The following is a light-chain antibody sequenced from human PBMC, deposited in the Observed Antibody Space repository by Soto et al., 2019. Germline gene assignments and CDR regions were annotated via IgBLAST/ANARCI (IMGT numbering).Light chain of an antibody. CDR3: CSYAGSSPVV. V-gene: IGLV2-23*01. Sequence: QSALTQPASVSGSPGQSITISCTGTRSDVGSYNLVSWYQQHPGKAPKLMIYEGSKRPSGVSNRFSGSKSGNTASLSSAWLQAEDEADYYCCSYAGSSPVVFGGGTKLTVL. CDR1: RSDVGSYNL. J-gene: IGLJ2*01. CDR2: EGS.